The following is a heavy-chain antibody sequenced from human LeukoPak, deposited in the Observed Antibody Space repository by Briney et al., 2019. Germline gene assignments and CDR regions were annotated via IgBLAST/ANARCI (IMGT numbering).Heavy chain of an antibody. J-gene: IGHJ4*02. CDR2: ISGSGGST. Sequence: GGSLRLSCAASGFTFSSDAMSWVRQAPGKGLEWVSGISGSGGSTYYADSVKGRFTISRDNSKNTLYLQMNSLRAEDTAVYYCAKEELYYYDSSGYSNWGQGTLVTVSS. CDR3: AKEELYYYDSSGYSN. D-gene: IGHD3-22*01. CDR1: GFTFSSDA. V-gene: IGHV3-23*01.